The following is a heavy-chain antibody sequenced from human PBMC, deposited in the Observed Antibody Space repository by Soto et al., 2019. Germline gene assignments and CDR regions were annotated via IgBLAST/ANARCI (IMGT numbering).Heavy chain of an antibody. Sequence: SETLSLTCAVYGGSFSGYYWSWIRQPPGKGLEWIGEINHSGSTNYHPSLKSRVTISVDTSKNQFSLKLSSVTAADTAVYYCARGPGGYASYYYYYMDVWGKGTTVTVSS. CDR1: GGSFSGYY. V-gene: IGHV4-34*01. CDR3: ARGPGGYASYYYYYMDV. J-gene: IGHJ6*03. D-gene: IGHD5-12*01. CDR2: INHSGST.